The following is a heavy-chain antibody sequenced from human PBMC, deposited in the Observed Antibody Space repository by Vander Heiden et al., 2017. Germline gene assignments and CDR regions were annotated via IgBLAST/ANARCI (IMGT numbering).Heavy chain of an antibody. CDR2: ISWNSGSI. D-gene: IGHD6-13*01. CDR1: GFTFDDYA. J-gene: IGHJ6*02. CDR3: AKDKGSIAAAGRGMDV. Sequence: EVQLVESGGGLVQPGRSLRLSCAASGFTFDDYAMHWVRQAPGKGLEWVSGISWNSGSIGYADSVKGRFTISRDNAKNSLYLQMNSLRAEDTALYYCAKDKGSIAAAGRGMDVWGQGTTVTVSS. V-gene: IGHV3-9*01.